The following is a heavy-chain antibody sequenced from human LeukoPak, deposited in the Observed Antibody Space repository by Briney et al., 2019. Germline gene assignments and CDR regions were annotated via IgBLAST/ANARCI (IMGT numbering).Heavy chain of an antibody. J-gene: IGHJ4*02. CDR1: GYSISSSNW. Sequence: SETLSLTCAVSGYSISSSNWWGWIRQPPGKGLEWIGYIYYSGSTYYNPSLKSRVTLSVDTSKSQFSLRLTSVADTDTAVYYCARVKRDPYSSILYWGQGTLVTVSS. V-gene: IGHV4-28*01. CDR3: ARVKRDPYSSILY. CDR2: IYYSGST. D-gene: IGHD6-13*01.